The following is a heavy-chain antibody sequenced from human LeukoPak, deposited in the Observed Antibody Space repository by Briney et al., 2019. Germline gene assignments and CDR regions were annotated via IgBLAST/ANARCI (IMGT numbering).Heavy chain of an antibody. Sequence: ASVKVSCKASGYTFTGYYMHWVRQAPGQGLEWMGWINPNSGGTNYAQKFQGRVTMTRDTSISTAYMELSRLRSDDMAVYYCARDKGTYYYGSGSYYNFDLPYWYFDLWGRGTLVTVSS. V-gene: IGHV1-2*02. CDR3: ARDKGTYYYGSGSYYNFDLPYWYFDL. CDR2: INPNSGGT. CDR1: GYTFTGYY. D-gene: IGHD3-10*01. J-gene: IGHJ2*01.